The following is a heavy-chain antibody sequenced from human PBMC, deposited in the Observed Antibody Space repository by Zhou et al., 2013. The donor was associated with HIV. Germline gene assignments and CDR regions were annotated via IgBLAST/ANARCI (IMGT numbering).Heavy chain of an antibody. CDR3: ARDWQFHVIFDDYYIDV. CDR2: INPKNGGT. CDR1: GYTFTDYY. J-gene: IGHJ6*03. D-gene: IGHD3-3*02. Sequence: QAQLVQSGAEVKKPGASVKVSCKTSGYTFTDYYIHWMRQVTGQGPEWMGWINPKNGGTNYAQNFQGRLTMTRDTSISSVYMELKKLTSEDTAMYFCARDWQFHVIFDDYYIDVWGEGTTVIVSS. V-gene: IGHV1-2*02.